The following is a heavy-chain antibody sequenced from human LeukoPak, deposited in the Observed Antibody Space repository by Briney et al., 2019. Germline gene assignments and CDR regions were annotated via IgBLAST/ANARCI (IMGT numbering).Heavy chain of an antibody. CDR2: INHSEST. CDR3: ARPRRITIFGVVRSNNWFDP. CDR1: GGSFSGYY. Sequence: SETLSLTCAVYGGSFSGYYWSWIRQPPGKGLEWIGEINHSESTNYNPSLKSRVTISVDTSKNQFSLKMSFVIAADTAVYYCARPRRITIFGVVRSNNWFDPWGQGTLVTVSS. J-gene: IGHJ5*02. V-gene: IGHV4-34*01. D-gene: IGHD3-3*01.